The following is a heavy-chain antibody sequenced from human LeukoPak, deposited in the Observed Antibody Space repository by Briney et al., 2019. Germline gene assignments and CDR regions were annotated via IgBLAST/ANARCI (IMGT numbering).Heavy chain of an antibody. CDR3: AGPNLRYFDWLSGGGG. CDR1: GGSISSYY. J-gene: IGHJ4*02. D-gene: IGHD3-9*01. V-gene: IGHV4-59*01. CDR2: IYYSGST. Sequence: PSETLSLTCTVSGGSISSYYWSWIRQPPGKGLEWIGYIYYSGSTNYNPSLKSRVTISVDTSKNQFSLKLSSVTAADTAVYYCAGPNLRYFDWLSGGGGWGQGTLVTVSS.